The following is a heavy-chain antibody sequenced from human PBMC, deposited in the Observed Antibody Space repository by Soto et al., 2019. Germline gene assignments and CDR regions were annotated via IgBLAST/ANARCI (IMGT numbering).Heavy chain of an antibody. CDR1: GFTFSSYA. D-gene: IGHD4-17*01. V-gene: IGHV3-23*01. Sequence: PGGSLRLSCAASGFTFSSYAMSWVRQAPGKGLEWVSAISGSGGSTYYADSVKGRFTISRDNSKNTLYLQMNSLRAEDTAVYYCAKHRDYGDYEAKFDYWGQGTLVTVSS. J-gene: IGHJ4*02. CDR2: ISGSGGST. CDR3: AKHRDYGDYEAKFDY.